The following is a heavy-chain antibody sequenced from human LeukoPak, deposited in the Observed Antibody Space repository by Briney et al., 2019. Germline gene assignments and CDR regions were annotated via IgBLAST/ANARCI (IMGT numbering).Heavy chain of an antibody. J-gene: IGHJ4*02. CDR1: GFTFSSYW. CDR2: INSDGSST. V-gene: IGHV3-74*01. CDR3: AIHSWFGEFTDDY. Sequence: PGGSLRLSCAASGFTFSSYWMHWVRQAPGKGLVWVSRINSDGSSTSYADSVKGRFTISRDNAKNTLYLQMNSLRAEDTAVYYCAIHSWFGEFTDDYWGQGTLVTVSS. D-gene: IGHD3-10*01.